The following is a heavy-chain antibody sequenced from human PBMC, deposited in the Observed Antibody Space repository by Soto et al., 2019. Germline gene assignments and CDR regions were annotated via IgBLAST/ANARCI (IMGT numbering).Heavy chain of an antibody. D-gene: IGHD6-13*01. Sequence: PGGSLRLSCAASGFTFSSYAMHCVRQAPCKGLEWVAVISYDGSDKYYADSVKGRFPISRDHSKNTLYLQMNSLRAEDTAVYYCARAGIARVLDYWGQGTRVTVSS. CDR3: ARAGIARVLDY. V-gene: IGHV3-30-3*01. CDR1: GFTFSSYA. J-gene: IGHJ4*02. CDR2: ISYDGSDK.